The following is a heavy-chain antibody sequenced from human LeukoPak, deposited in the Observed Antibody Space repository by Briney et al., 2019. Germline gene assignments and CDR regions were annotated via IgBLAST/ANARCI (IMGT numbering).Heavy chain of an antibody. CDR2: INHSGST. CDR1: GGSFSGYY. J-gene: IGHJ5*02. CDR3: ARNYCTNGVCYFNWFDP. Sequence: NPSETLSLTCAVYGGSFSGYYWSWVRQPPGKGLEWIGEINHSGSTNYNPSLKSRVTISVDTSKNQFSLKLSSVTAADTAVYYCARNYCTNGVCYFNWFDPWGQGTLVTVSS. D-gene: IGHD2-8*01. V-gene: IGHV4-34*01.